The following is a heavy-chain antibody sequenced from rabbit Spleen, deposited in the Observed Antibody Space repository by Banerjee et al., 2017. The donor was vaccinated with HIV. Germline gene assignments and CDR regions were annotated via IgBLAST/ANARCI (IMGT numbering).Heavy chain of an antibody. CDR2: INAATAKP. Sequence: QEHLKESGGGLVQPGGSLKLSCKASGFTLSSYYMNWVRQAPGKGLEWIACINAATAKPVYATWAKGRFTISRTSSTTVTLQMTSLTAADTATYFCARDLAGAIGWNFYLWGPGTLVTVS. J-gene: IGHJ4*01. V-gene: IGHV1S45*01. CDR1: GFTLSSYYM. D-gene: IGHD4-1*01. CDR3: ARDLAGAIGWNFYL.